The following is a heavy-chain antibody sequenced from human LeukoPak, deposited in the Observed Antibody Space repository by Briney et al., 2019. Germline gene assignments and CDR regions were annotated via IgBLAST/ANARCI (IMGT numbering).Heavy chain of an antibody. CDR2: IGSKANDYAT. V-gene: IGHV3-73*01. CDR3: ARDRHYGRRLSWYFDL. J-gene: IGHJ2*01. CDR1: GFTFSASA. D-gene: IGHD3-16*01. Sequence: GGSLRLSCAASGFTFSASAMHWVRQASGKGLEWVGRIGSKANDYATAYAASVKGRFTISRDDSKNTAYLQMNSLRAEDTAVYYCARDRHYGRRLSWYFDLWGRGTLVTVSS.